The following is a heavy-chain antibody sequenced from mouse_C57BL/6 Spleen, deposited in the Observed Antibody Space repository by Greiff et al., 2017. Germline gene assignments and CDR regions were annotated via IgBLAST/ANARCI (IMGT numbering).Heavy chain of an antibody. CDR1: GYTFTSYW. Sequence: QLQQPGAELVMPGASVKLSCKASGYTFTSYWMHWVKQRPGQGLEWIGEIDPSDSYTNYNQKFKGKSTLTVDKSSSTAYMQLGSLTSEDSSVYYCSITTVVATVAMDYGGQGTSVTVSS. V-gene: IGHV1-69*01. D-gene: IGHD1-1*01. CDR3: SITTVVATVAMDY. CDR2: IDPSDSYT. J-gene: IGHJ4*01.